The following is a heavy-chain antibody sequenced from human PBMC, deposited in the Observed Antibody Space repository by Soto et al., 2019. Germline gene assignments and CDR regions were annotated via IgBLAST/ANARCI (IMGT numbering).Heavy chain of an antibody. CDR3: AREGLDTAGFFDV. D-gene: IGHD6-13*01. Sequence: GGLRLACSASGCTFSSYWMHWVRQAPGKGLEWVSRIEGDGSSTTSADSVKGRFTVSRDDARNTLYLQMSSLRADDTAIYYCAREGLDTAGFFDVWGQGTMVTV. J-gene: IGHJ3*01. V-gene: IGHV3-74*01. CDR2: IEGDGSST. CDR1: GCTFSSYW.